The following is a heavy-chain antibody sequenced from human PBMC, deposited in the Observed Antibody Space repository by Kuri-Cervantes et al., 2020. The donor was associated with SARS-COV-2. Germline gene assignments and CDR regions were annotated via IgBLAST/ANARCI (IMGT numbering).Heavy chain of an antibody. CDR2: IYYSGST. Sequence: SETLSLTCTVSGGSISSSSYYWGWIRQPPGKGLEWIGSIYYSGSTYYNPSLKSRVTISVDTSKNQFSLKLSSVTAADTAVYYCARHRDSRSWYGRGAFDYWGQGTLVTDSS. CDR3: ARHRDSRSWYGRGAFDY. V-gene: IGHV4-39*01. D-gene: IGHD6-13*01. J-gene: IGHJ4*02. CDR1: GGSISSSSYY.